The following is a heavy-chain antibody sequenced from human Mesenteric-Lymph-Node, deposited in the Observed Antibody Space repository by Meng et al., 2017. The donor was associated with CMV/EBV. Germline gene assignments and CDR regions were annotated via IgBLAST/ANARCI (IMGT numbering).Heavy chain of an antibody. V-gene: IGHV4-34*01. CDR2: INHRGGA. CDR3: ARGWGHDAFDF. D-gene: IGHD7-27*01. J-gene: IGHJ3*01. CDR1: GVSISGYD. Sequence: SLTSDVSGVSISGYDWNWTRQPPGKGLEWIAEINHRGGANNPSLKSRVTTLVDTSKNQFTLRLTSVTAADTAVYYCARGWGHDAFDFWGHGTMVTVSS.